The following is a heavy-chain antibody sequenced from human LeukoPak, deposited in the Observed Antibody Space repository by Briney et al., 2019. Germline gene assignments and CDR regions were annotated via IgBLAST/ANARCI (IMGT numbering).Heavy chain of an antibody. Sequence: PGGSLRLSCAASGFTFDDYGMSWVRQAPGKGLEWVSSIDWNGSSTGYADSVKGRFTISRDNAKNSLYLQMNSLRAEDTALYYCARYADYYFDQWGQGTLVTVSS. D-gene: IGHD2-2*01. CDR1: GFTFDDYG. J-gene: IGHJ4*02. CDR3: ARYADYYFDQ. V-gene: IGHV3-20*04. CDR2: IDWNGSST.